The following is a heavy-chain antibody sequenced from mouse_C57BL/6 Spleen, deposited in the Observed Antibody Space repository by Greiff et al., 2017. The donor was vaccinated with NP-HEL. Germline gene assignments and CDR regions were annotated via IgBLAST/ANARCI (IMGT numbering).Heavy chain of an antibody. D-gene: IGHD2-3*01. CDR1: GFTFTDYY. CDR3: ARFYDGYPFYAMDY. Sequence: EVQGVESGGGLVQPGGSLSLSCAASGFTFTDYYMSWVRQPPGKALEWLGFIRNKANGYTTEYSASVKGRFTISRDNSQSILYLQMNALRAEDSATYYCARFYDGYPFYAMDYWGQGTSVTVSS. V-gene: IGHV7-3*01. CDR2: IRNKANGYTT. J-gene: IGHJ4*01.